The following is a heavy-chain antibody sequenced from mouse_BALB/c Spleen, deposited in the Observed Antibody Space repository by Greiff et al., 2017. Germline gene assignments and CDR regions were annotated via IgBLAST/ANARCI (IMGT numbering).Heavy chain of an antibody. CDR1: GFNIKDYY. V-gene: IGHV1S81*02. Sequence: QVQLQQSGAELVRSGASVKLSCTASGFNIKDYYMYWVKQRPGQGLEWIGEINPSNGGTNFNEKFKSKATLTVDKSSSTAYMQLSSLTSEESAVYYCTRSGRYGSSDFDYWGQGTTVTVSS. CDR3: TRSGRYGSSDFDY. D-gene: IGHD1-1*01. CDR2: INPSNGGT. J-gene: IGHJ2*01.